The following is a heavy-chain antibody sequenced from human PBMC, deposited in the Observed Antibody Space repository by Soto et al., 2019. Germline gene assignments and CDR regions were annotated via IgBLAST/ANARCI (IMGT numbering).Heavy chain of an antibody. CDR1: GFTFTNYY. CDR2: INPAPGST. CDR3: ARGGWAGYSSDGGFDL. D-gene: IGHD3-22*01. Sequence: QVQLVQSGAEVKKSGAAVKISCKTSGFTFTNYYLHWVRQAPGQGLEWMGLINPAPGSTNYAEKFQGRVTMTRDMSSNTVYMQLGRLTSEDTGIYYCARGGWAGYSSDGGFDLWGQGTHINVSS. V-gene: IGHV1-46*01. J-gene: IGHJ4*02.